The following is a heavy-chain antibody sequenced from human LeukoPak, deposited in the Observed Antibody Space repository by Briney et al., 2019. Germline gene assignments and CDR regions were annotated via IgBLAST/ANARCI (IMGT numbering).Heavy chain of an antibody. CDR3: ARSSCSGGSCYNDNWFDP. CDR1: GFTFSSYA. D-gene: IGHD2-15*01. V-gene: IGHV1-69*01. CDR2: IIPIFGTA. Sequence: PGGSLRLSCAASGFTFSSYAISWVRQAPGQGLEWMGGIIPIFGTANYAQKFQGRVTITADESTSTAYMELSSLRSEDTAVYYCARSSCSGGSCYNDNWFDPWGQGTLVTVSS. J-gene: IGHJ5*02.